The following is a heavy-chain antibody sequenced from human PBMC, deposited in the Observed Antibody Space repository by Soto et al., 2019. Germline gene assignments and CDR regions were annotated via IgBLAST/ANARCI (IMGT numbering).Heavy chain of an antibody. V-gene: IGHV4-59*01. CDR1: GGSIHSYY. Sequence: SETLSLTCTFSGGSIHSYYWSWIRQPPGKGLEWIGYIYYSGSTNYNPSLKSRVTISVDTSKNQFSLKLSSVTAADTAVYYCARDGGDGMDVWGQGTTVTVSS. J-gene: IGHJ6*02. D-gene: IGHD3-16*01. CDR2: IYYSGST. CDR3: ARDGGDGMDV.